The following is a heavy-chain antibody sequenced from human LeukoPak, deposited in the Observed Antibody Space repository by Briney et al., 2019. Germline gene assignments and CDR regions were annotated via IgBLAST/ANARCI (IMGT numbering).Heavy chain of an antibody. J-gene: IGHJ4*02. Sequence: GGSLRLSCAASGFTFSSYSMNWVRQAPGKGLEWVSSISSSSSYIYYADSVKGRFTISRDNAKNSLYLQMNSLRAEDTAVYYCARPNWNYGKIDYWGQGTLVTVSS. CDR2: ISSSSSYI. V-gene: IGHV3-21*01. CDR1: GFTFSSYS. D-gene: IGHD1-7*01. CDR3: ARPNWNYGKIDY.